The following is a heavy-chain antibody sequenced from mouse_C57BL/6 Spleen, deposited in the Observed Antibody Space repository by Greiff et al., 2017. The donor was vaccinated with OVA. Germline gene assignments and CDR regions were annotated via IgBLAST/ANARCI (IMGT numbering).Heavy chain of an antibody. V-gene: IGHV1-15*01. CDR1: GYTFTDYE. CDR2: IDPETGGT. J-gene: IGHJ2*01. Sequence: VQLQQSGAELVRPGASVTLSCKASGYTFTDYEMHWVKQTPVHGLEWIGAIDPETGGTAYNQKFKGKAILTADESSSTAYMELRSLTSEDSAVYYCTRYHAHFDYWGQGTTLTVSS. CDR3: TRYHAHFDY.